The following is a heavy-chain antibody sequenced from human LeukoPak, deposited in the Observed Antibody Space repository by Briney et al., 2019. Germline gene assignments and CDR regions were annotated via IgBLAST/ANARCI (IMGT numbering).Heavy chain of an antibody. Sequence: GGSLRLSCVASGFTVSSNYMNWVRQAPGKGLEWVSVIYNDGNTYYADSVKGRFTISRDNSKSTLYLQMNSLRAEDTAVYCCARDGALGLWGQGTLVTVSS. CDR2: IYNDGNT. V-gene: IGHV3-53*01. D-gene: IGHD3/OR15-3a*01. CDR1: GFTVSSNY. CDR3: ARDGALGL. J-gene: IGHJ4*02.